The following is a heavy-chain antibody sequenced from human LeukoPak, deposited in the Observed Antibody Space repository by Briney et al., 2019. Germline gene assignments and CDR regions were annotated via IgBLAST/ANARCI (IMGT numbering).Heavy chain of an antibody. V-gene: IGHV3-49*04. CDR2: IRSKAFGGAT. D-gene: IGHD5-18*01. J-gene: IGHJ4*02. CDR3: TTDTAIVSGFDY. CDR1: GFTFGDYA. Sequence: GGSLRLSCTGSGFTFGDYAMSWVRQSPGKGLEWVSLIRSKAFGGATEHAASVKGRFTISRDDSKSIAYLQMNSLKTEDTAVYYCTTDTAIVSGFDYWGQGTLVTVSS.